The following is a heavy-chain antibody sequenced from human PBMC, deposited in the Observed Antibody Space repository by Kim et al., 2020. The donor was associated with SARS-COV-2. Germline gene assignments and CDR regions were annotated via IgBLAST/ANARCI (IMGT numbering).Heavy chain of an antibody. CDR1: GFTFSSYA. CDR3: AKASRFRAGLPHTFDY. Sequence: GGSLRLSCAASGFTFSSYAMSWVRQAPGKGLEWVSAISCSGGSTYYADSVKGRFTISRDNSKNTLYLQMNSLRAEDTAVYYCAKASRFRAGLPHTFDYWGQGTLVTVSS. V-gene: IGHV3-23*01. D-gene: IGHD3-10*01. J-gene: IGHJ4*02. CDR2: ISCSGGST.